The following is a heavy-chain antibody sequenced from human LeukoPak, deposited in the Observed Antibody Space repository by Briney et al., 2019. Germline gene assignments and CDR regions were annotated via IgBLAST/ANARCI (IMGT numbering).Heavy chain of an antibody. J-gene: IGHJ4*02. CDR2: INPNSGGT. CDR3: ARVRALGSGLFDY. Sequence: ASVKLSCKASGYTFNGYYMHWVRQAPGQGLEWMGWINPNSGGTNYAQKFQGRVTMTRDTSISTAYMELSRLRSDDTAVYYCARVRALGSGLFDYWGQGTLVTVSS. V-gene: IGHV1-2*02. CDR1: GYTFNGYY. D-gene: IGHD2-15*01.